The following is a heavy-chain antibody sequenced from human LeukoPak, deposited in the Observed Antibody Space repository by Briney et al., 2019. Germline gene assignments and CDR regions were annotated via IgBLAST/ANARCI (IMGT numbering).Heavy chain of an antibody. Sequence: PGGSLRLSCAASGFTFSSYAMSWVRQAPGKGLEWVSGIVGSGDNTYYADSVKGRFTTSRDNSKNTLHLQMNNLRAEDTAVYYCAKGHGAGKLSALDYWGQGTLVTVSS. CDR3: AKGHGAGKLSALDY. CDR2: IVGSGDNT. D-gene: IGHD3-10*01. J-gene: IGHJ4*02. CDR1: GFTFSSYA. V-gene: IGHV3-23*01.